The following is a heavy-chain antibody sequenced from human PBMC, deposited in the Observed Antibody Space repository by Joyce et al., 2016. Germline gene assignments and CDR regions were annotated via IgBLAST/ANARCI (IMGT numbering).Heavy chain of an antibody. V-gene: IGHV4-59*08. Sequence: QVQLQESGPGLVKPSETLSLTCTVSGGSISSYYWSWIRQPPGKGLEWIGYIYYSGSTNYNPSLKSRVIISVDTSKNQFSLKLSSVTAADTAEYYCAGLIVVVTYKPIYYFDYWGQGTLVTVSS. CDR3: AGLIVVVTYKPIYYFDY. J-gene: IGHJ4*02. CDR2: IYYSGST. D-gene: IGHD2-21*02. CDR1: GGSISSYY.